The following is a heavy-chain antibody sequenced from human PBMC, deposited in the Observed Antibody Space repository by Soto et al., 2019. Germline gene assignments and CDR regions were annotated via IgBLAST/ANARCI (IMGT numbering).Heavy chain of an antibody. Sequence: EVQLVESGGGLVTPGGSLRLSCAASGFTFSGFSMNWVRQAPGKGLEWVSSVTSSPSSMFYADSVKGRFTISRDDAKDSLFLQMNSLRADDTAVYYCAREADFASSGYVLDYWGLGTLVTVSS. D-gene: IGHD3-22*01. CDR1: GFTFSGFS. V-gene: IGHV3-21*02. CDR3: AREADFASSGYVLDY. CDR2: VTSSPSSM. J-gene: IGHJ4*02.